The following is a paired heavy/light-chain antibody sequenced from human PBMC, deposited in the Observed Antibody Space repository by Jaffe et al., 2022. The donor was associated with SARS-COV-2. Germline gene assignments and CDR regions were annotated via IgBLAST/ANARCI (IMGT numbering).Heavy chain of an antibody. CDR2: ISGSGGTT. V-gene: IGHV3-23*01. Sequence: EVQLLESGGGLVQPGGSLRLSCVASEFTFSTYAMSWVRQAPGKGLEWVAAISGSGGTTKYADSVKGRFAISRDNSKNTLFLQMNSLRVEDTAVYYCAKDPTRGWFGDLFPFDYWGQGTLVTVSS. D-gene: IGHD3-10*01. CDR3: AKDPTRGWFGDLFPFDY. J-gene: IGHJ4*02. CDR1: EFTFSTYA.
Light chain of an antibody. CDR2: EVT. Sequence: QSALTQPPSASGSPGQSVTISCTGTSSDVGGYNYVSWYQQHPGKAPKLMIYEVTKRPSGVPDRFSGSKSGNTASLTVSGLQAEDEADYYCSSYADNNNNVLFGGGTKLTVL. J-gene: IGLJ2*01. CDR1: SSDVGGYNY. V-gene: IGLV2-8*01. CDR3: SSYADNNNNVL.